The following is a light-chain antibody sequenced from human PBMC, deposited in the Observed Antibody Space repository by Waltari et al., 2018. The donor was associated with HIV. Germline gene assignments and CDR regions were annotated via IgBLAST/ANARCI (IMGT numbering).Light chain of an antibody. CDR2: EVS. V-gene: IGLV2-14*03. CDR1: SSDFGFDNS. Sequence: QSVLTQPASVSGSPGQSVTISCTGTSSDFGFDNSFSWYQQYPGKAPTLIIYEVSSRPSGVSDRFSGSKSGNTASLTISGLQNEDEADYFCTSYTTSDTLRFGGGTKVTVL. J-gene: IGLJ3*02. CDR3: TSYTTSDTLR.